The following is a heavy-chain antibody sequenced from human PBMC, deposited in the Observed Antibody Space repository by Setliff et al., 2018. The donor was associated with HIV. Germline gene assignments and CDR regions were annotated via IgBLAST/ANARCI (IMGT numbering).Heavy chain of an antibody. V-gene: IGHV4-59*01. CDR2: IYYSGRT. CDR1: GGSISTFY. J-gene: IGHJ4*02. Sequence: SETLSLTCTVSGGSISTFYWSWIRQPPGKGLEWIGYIYYSGRTNYNPSLDSRATLTRDTSTTTIFLQLSRLRSEDTAVYYCGRGLGDTSGYYALDHWGQGTLVTVSS. CDR3: GRGLGDTSGYYALDH. D-gene: IGHD3-22*01.